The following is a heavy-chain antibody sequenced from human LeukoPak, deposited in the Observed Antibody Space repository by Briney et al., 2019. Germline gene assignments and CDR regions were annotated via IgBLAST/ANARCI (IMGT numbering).Heavy chain of an antibody. D-gene: IGHD3-16*01. J-gene: IGHJ4*02. Sequence: SETLSLTCAVYGGSFSAYYWSWIRQPSGKGLEWIGEINHRGSTNYNPSLKSRVTISVDTSKNQFSLKLSSVTAADTAVYYCAGRLRGFYFDYWGQGTLVTVSS. CDR3: AGRLRGFYFDY. V-gene: IGHV4-34*01. CDR2: INHRGST. CDR1: GGSFSAYY.